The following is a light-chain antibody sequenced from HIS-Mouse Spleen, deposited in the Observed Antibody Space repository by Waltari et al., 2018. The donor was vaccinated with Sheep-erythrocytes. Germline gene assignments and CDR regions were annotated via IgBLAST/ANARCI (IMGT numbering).Light chain of an antibody. V-gene: IGLV2-23*01. CDR3: CSYAGSSTPWV. CDR2: AGS. CDR1: SSDVVSYNL. J-gene: IGLJ3*02. Sequence: QSAPTQPASVSGSPGQSITISCTGTSSDVVSYNLVSWYQQHPGKAPKLMIYAGSKRPSGVSNRFSGSKSGNTASLTISGLQAEDEADYYCCSYAGSSTPWVFGGGTKLTVL.